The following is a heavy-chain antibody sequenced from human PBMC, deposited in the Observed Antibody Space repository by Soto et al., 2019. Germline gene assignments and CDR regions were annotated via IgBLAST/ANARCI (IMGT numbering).Heavy chain of an antibody. CDR2: IYYSGST. Sequence: SETLSLTCTVSGGSISSYYWSWIRQPPGKGLEWIGYIYYSGSTNYNPSLKSRVTISVDTSKNQFFLKLSSVTAADTAVYYCARSIQEDIGVAGPKDIWFDPWGQGTLVTVS. V-gene: IGHV4-59*01. CDR1: GGSISSYY. D-gene: IGHD6-19*01. J-gene: IGHJ5*02. CDR3: ARSIQEDIGVAGPKDIWFDP.